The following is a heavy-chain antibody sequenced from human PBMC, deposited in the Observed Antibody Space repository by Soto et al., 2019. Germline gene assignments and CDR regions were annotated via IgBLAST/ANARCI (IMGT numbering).Heavy chain of an antibody. Sequence: PSETLSLTCTVSGGSISSSSYYWGWIRQPPGKGLEWIGSIYYSGSTYYNPSLKSRVTISVDTSKNQFSLKLSSVTAADTAVYYCARGGKGPESTSYYYYGMDVWGQGTTVTVSS. J-gene: IGHJ6*02. CDR2: IYYSGST. CDR3: ARGGKGPESTSYYYYGMDV. V-gene: IGHV4-39*01. CDR1: GGSISSSSYY. D-gene: IGHD3-16*01.